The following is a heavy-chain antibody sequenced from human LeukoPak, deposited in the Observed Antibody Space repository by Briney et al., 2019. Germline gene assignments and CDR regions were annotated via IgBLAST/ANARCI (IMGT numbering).Heavy chain of an antibody. D-gene: IGHD4-23*01. CDR2: INTYGTDT. CDR3: AREVTGYGGGYLFDF. CDR1: GFTLNTHW. V-gene: IGHV3-74*01. J-gene: IGHJ4*02. Sequence: GGSLRLSCAASGFTLNTHWMHWVRQAPGKGLVWVSSINTYGTDTIYADSVRGRFTISTDNAKNSLYLQMNSLRAEDTAVYYCAREVTGYGGGYLFDFWGQGILVTVSS.